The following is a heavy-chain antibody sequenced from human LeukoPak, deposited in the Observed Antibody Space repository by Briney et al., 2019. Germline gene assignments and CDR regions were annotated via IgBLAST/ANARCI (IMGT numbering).Heavy chain of an antibody. V-gene: IGHV3-48*04. CDR1: GFIFSSHN. Sequence: GGSLRLSCAASGFIFSSHNMNWLRQAPGKGLEWVSYISGSDTTVYYADSVKGRFTISRDNTKNSLYLQMNSLRAEDTAMYYCARGTMASDFWGQGTLVTVSS. CDR2: ISGSDTTV. D-gene: IGHD3-10*01. J-gene: IGHJ4*02. CDR3: ARGTMASDF.